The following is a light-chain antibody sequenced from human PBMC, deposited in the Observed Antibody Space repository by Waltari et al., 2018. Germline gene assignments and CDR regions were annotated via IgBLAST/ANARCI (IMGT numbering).Light chain of an antibody. CDR1: SSDIGGHNY. CDR3: TSYTTSVTWV. Sequence: QSALTQPASVSGSPGQSITISCTGTSSDIGGHNYVSWYQQHPGKAPKLVIFEVTTRPSGVSSRFSGPKSGNTAALTISGLQAEDEADYYCTSYTTSVTWVFGGGTKVTVL. V-gene: IGLV2-14*01. CDR2: EVT. J-gene: IGLJ3*02.